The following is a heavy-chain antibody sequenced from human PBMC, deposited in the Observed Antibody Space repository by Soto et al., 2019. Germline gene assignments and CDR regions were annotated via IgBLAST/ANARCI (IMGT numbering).Heavy chain of an antibody. CDR2: INHSGST. CDR3: ARGRHFTMIVVVTTGDNWFDP. CDR1: GGSFSGYY. Sequence: SETLSLTCAVYGGSFSGYYWSWIRQPPGKWLEWIGEINHSGSTNYNPSLKSRVTISVDTSKNQFSLKLSSVTAADTAVYYCARGRHFTMIVVVTTGDNWFDPWGQGXLVTVYS. V-gene: IGHV4-34*01. J-gene: IGHJ5*02. D-gene: IGHD3-22*01.